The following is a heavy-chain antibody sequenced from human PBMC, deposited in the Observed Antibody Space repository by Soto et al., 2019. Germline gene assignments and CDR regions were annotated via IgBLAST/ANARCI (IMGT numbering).Heavy chain of an antibody. CDR3: ARMVVNAIHPYYYYGMDV. D-gene: IGHD2-21*01. V-gene: IGHV4-59*01. CDR2: IYYSGST. Sequence: PXGILSLTCTVSGGSISSYYWSWIRQPPGKGLEWIGYIYYSGSTNYNPSLKSRVTISVDTSKNQFSLKLSSVTAADTAVYYCARMVVNAIHPYYYYGMDVWGQGTTVTVSS. CDR1: GGSISSYY. J-gene: IGHJ6*02.